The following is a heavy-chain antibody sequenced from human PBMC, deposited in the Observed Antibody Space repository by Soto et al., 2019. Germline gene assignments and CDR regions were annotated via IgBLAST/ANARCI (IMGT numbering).Heavy chain of an antibody. D-gene: IGHD6-13*01. CDR3: AKDHSSSWYKEELRYYYGRDV. Sequence: EVQLVESGGGLVQPGRSLRLSFAASGFTFDDYSMQLVRQAPGKGLEWVSGISWNGGGIGYAESVKGRFTISRDNAKNSLYLQMNRLRAEDTAWYYCAKDHSSSWYKEELRYYYGRDVWGQGTTVTVSS. CDR2: ISWNGGGI. J-gene: IGHJ6*02. V-gene: IGHV3-9*01. CDR1: GFTFDDYS.